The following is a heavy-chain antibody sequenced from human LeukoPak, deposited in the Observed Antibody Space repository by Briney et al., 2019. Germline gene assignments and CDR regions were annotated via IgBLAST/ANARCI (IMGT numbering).Heavy chain of an antibody. D-gene: IGHD1-1*01. CDR3: ARGVLSPRGTIDY. Sequence: ASVKVSCKASGYTFTGYYIHWVRQAPGQGLEWMGWVNPSSGGSYHAQTFQGRVTMTRDTSVSTAYMQLSRLRSDDTAVYYCARGVLSPRGTIDYWGQGTLVTVSS. CDR1: GYTFTGYY. V-gene: IGHV1-2*02. CDR2: VNPSSGGS. J-gene: IGHJ4*02.